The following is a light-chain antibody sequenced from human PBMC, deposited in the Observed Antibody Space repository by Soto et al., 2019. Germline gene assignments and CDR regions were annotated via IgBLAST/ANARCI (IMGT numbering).Light chain of an antibody. CDR2: GAS. J-gene: IGKJ5*01. CDR3: HQRSSWPPT. CDR1: QSVTNN. V-gene: IGKV3-11*01. Sequence: EIVLTQSPGTLSLSPGEGATLSCRSSQSVTNNQLAWFRQKPGQAPRLLIYGASNRATGVPARFSGSGSGTDFTLTISSLEPEDFAVYYCHQRSSWPPTFGQGTRLEIK.